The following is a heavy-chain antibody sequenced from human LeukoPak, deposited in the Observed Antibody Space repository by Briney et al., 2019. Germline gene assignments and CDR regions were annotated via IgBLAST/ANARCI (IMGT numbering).Heavy chain of an antibody. CDR3: ATETLIRGVVIFGSY. J-gene: IGHJ4*02. Sequence: ASVKVSCKASAYSFTSYYMDWVRQAPGQGLEWMGIINPSGGSTSYAQKFQGRVIMTEHTYTDTAYMELSSLRSEDTAVYYCATETLIRGVVIFGSYWGQGTLVTVCS. CDR2: INPSGGST. V-gene: IGHV1-46*01. D-gene: IGHD3-3*01. CDR1: AYSFTSYY.